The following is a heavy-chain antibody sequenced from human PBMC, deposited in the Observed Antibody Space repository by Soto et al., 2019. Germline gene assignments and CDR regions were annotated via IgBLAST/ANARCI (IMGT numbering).Heavy chain of an antibody. D-gene: IGHD2-2*01. V-gene: IGHV4-59*08. Sequence: SETLSLTCTVSGASISGYYWSYIRQPPGKGLEWIGYIYYNGSTNYNPSLKSRVTISVDTSKNQFSLKLSSVTAADTAVYYCARATKVGTVVPAYYFDYWGQGALVTVSS. CDR3: ARATKVGTVVPAYYFDY. CDR1: GASISGYY. J-gene: IGHJ4*02. CDR2: IYYNGST.